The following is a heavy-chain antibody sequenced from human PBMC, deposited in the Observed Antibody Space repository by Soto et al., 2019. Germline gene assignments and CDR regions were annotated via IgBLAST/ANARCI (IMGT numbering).Heavy chain of an antibody. Sequence: EVQLVESGGGLVQPGRSLRLSCAASGFTFDDYAMHWVRQAPGKGLEWVSGISWNSGSIGYADSVKGRFTISRDNAKNSLYLQMNRLRAEETALYYCAKVQGHYYDSSGYSFQHWGQGTLVTVSS. J-gene: IGHJ1*01. CDR3: AKVQGHYYDSSGYSFQH. D-gene: IGHD3-22*01. V-gene: IGHV3-9*01. CDR2: ISWNSGSI. CDR1: GFTFDDYA.